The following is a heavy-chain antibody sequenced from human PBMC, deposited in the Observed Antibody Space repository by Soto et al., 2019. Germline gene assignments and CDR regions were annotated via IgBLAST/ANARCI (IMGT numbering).Heavy chain of an antibody. CDR1: GGSFSGYY. CDR2: INHSGST. CDR3: ARAPDTAMVHFDY. Sequence: SETLSLTCAVYGGSFSGYYWSWIRHPPGKGLEWIGEINHSGSTNYNPSLKSRVTISVDTSKNQFSLKLSSVTAADTAVYYCARAPDTAMVHFDYWGQGTLVTVSS. D-gene: IGHD5-18*01. V-gene: IGHV4-34*01. J-gene: IGHJ4*02.